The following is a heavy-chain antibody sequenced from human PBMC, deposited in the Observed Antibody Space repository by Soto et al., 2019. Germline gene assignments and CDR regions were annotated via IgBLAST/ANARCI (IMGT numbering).Heavy chain of an antibody. Sequence: SETLSLTCTVSGYSISSGYYWGWIRQPPGKGLEWIGSIYHSGSTYYNPSLKSRVTISVDTSKNQFSLKLSSVTAADTAVYYCARAYSGYDYYFDYWGQGTLVTVSS. V-gene: IGHV4-38-2*02. CDR2: IYHSGST. J-gene: IGHJ4*02. D-gene: IGHD5-12*01. CDR1: GYSISSGYY. CDR3: ARAYSGYDYYFDY.